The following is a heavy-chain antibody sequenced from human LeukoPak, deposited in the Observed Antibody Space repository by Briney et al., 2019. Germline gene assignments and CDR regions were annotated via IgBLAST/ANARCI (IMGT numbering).Heavy chain of an antibody. D-gene: IGHD7-27*01. CDR2: INPNTGGT. J-gene: IGHJ4*02. V-gene: IGHV1-2*06. CDR1: GYTFTDYY. CDR3: ARGTKPSFLKGVRTGDRGYFDY. Sequence: ASVKVSCKASGYTFTDYYIHWVRQAPGQGLEWMGRINPNTGGTNYAQKFQGRVTITWDTSISTGYMELSTLRSDDTAVFYCARGTKPSFLKGVRTGDRGYFDYWGQGTLFTVSS.